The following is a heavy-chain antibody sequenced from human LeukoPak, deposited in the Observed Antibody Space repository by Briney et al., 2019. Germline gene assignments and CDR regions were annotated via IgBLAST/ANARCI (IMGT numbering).Heavy chain of an antibody. J-gene: IGHJ4*02. Sequence: VASVKVSCKASGYTFTSYGISCVRQAPGQGLEWMVWISAYNGNTNYAQKLQGRVTMTTDTSTSTAYMELRSLRSDDTAVYYCARAGCSSTSCYYADYWGQGTLVTVSS. CDR2: ISAYNGNT. CDR1: GYTFTSYG. D-gene: IGHD2-2*01. CDR3: ARAGCSSTSCYYADY. V-gene: IGHV1-18*01.